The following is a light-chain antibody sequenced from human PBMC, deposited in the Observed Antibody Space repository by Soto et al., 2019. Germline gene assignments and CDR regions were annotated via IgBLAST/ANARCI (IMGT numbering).Light chain of an antibody. CDR2: EVS. Sequence: QSVLTQPASVSGSPGQSITISCTGTSSDVGGYNYVSWYQQHPGKAPKLMICEVSNRPSGVSNRFSGSKSGNTASLTISGLQAEDEADYYCSSYTTSSTVVFSGGTKLTVL. CDR3: SSYTTSSTVV. CDR1: SSDVGGYNY. V-gene: IGLV2-14*01. J-gene: IGLJ2*01.